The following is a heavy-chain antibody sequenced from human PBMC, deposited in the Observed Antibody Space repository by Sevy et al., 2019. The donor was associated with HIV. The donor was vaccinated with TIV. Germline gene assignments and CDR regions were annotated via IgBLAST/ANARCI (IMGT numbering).Heavy chain of an antibody. CDR3: GRVGVSYCTDDCYHRFDY. Sequence: GGSLRLSCAASGFTFSSYALLWVRQAPGKGLEWVSLISYDGSKKYYSDSVKGRFAISRDESKTTLFLQMNSLRSEDTAIYYCGRVGVSYCTDDCYHRFDYWGRGTLVTVSS. CDR1: GFTFSSYA. D-gene: IGHD2-21*02. J-gene: IGHJ4*02. V-gene: IGHV3-30*09. CDR2: ISYDGSKK.